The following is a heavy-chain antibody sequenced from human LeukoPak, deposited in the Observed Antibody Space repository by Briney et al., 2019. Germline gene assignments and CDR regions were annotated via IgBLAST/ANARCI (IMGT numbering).Heavy chain of an antibody. CDR3: AKDTAGPLSVNWFDP. CDR1: GFSVYDYN. J-gene: IGHJ5*02. V-gene: IGHV3-21*04. CDR2: ISRSGTSM. Sequence: GGSLRLSCAPSGFSVYDYNMKWVRQAPGKGLEWVSYISRSGTSMYYADSVKGRFTISRDNSKNTLYLQMNSLRAEDTAVYYCAKDTAGPLSVNWFDPWGQGTLVTVSS. D-gene: IGHD1-1*01.